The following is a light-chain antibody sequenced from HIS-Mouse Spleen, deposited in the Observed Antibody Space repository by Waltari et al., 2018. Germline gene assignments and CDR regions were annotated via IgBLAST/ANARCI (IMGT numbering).Light chain of an antibody. CDR1: QSVSSY. V-gene: IGKV3-11*01. CDR3: QQRSNWLFT. J-gene: IGKJ3*01. Sequence: IVLTQPPATLSFAPGHRATLSCRASQSVSSYLAWYQQKPGQAPRLLIYDASNRATGIPARFSGSGSGTDFTLTISSLEPEDFAVYYCQQRSNWLFTFGPGTKVDIK. CDR2: DAS.